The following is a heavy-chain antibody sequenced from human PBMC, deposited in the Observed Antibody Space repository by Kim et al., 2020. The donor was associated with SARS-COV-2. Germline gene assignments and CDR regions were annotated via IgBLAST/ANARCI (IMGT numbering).Heavy chain of an antibody. CDR3: ARSSYYYDSSGTWYFDL. V-gene: IGHV3-11*06. J-gene: IGHJ2*01. D-gene: IGHD3-22*01. Sequence: VKGRFTISRDNAKNSLYLQMNSLRAEDTAVYYCARSSYYYDSSGTWYFDLWGRGTLVTVSS.